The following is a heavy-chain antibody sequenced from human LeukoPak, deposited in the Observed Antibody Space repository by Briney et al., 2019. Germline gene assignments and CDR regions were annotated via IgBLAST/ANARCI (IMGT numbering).Heavy chain of an antibody. J-gene: IGHJ5*01. Sequence: ASVKVSCKASGYTFSGYYMHWVRQAPGQGLEWMGWINPNSGGTNYAQKFKGRVTMTRDTSISTAYMELSRLRSDDTAVYHCATSYYYGSGSYYNPPDSWGQGTLATVSS. CDR1: GYTFSGYY. D-gene: IGHD3-10*01. CDR2: INPNSGGT. CDR3: ATSYYYGSGSYYNPPDS. V-gene: IGHV1-2*02.